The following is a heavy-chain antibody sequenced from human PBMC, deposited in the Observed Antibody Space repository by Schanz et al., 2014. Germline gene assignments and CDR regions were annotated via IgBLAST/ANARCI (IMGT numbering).Heavy chain of an antibody. CDR3: ARDRRFFDRDDLYYFDS. V-gene: IGHV1-18*01. CDR1: GYIFINSG. CDR2: ISVYNHNK. D-gene: IGHD3-3*01. Sequence: VPEVKKPGATVKVSCKASGYIFINSGISWVRQAPGQGLEWMGWISVYNHNKEYDQKFQGRVTMTTDTSTSTAYMALTDLRSDDTAVYYCARDRRFFDRDDLYYFDSWGQGTLVTVSS. J-gene: IGHJ4*02.